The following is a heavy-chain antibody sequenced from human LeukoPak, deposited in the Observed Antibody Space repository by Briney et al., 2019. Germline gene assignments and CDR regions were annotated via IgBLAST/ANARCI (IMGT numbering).Heavy chain of an antibody. D-gene: IGHD1-26*01. CDR3: ARRVGATYYFDW. V-gene: IGHV3-48*01. CDR1: EFTFSTYS. Sequence: RPGGSLRLSCAASEFTFSTYSMNWVRQAPEKGLEWISYISSGSNTIYYADSVKGRFTISRDNAKNSLNLQMNSLRAEDTAVYYCARRVGATYYFDWWGQGTLVTVSS. CDR2: ISSGSNTI. J-gene: IGHJ4*02.